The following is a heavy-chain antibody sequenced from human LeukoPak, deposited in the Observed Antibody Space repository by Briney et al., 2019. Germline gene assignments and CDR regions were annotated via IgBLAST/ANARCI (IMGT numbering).Heavy chain of an antibody. D-gene: IGHD5-12*01. CDR3: ASESGYDRFFDY. CDR2: IYHSGST. J-gene: IGHJ4*02. CDR1: GGSISSGGYY. Sequence: SETLSLTCTVSGGSISSGGYYWSWIRQPPGKGLEWIGHIYHSGSTYYNPSLKSRVTISVDRSKNQFSLKLSSVTAADTAVYYCASESGYDRFFDYWGQGTLVTVSS. V-gene: IGHV4-30-2*01.